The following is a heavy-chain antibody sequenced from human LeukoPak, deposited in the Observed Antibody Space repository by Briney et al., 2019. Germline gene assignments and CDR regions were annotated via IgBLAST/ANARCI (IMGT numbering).Heavy chain of an antibody. CDR2: INPSGGST. Sequence: GASVKVSCKASGYTFTSYYMHWVRQAPGQGLEWMGIINPSGGSTSYAQKFQGRVTMTRDTSTSTVYMELSSLRSEDTAVYYCAREGPKLLLEYYCGMDVWGQGTTVTVSS. V-gene: IGHV1-46*01. D-gene: IGHD2-15*01. CDR1: GYTFTSYY. J-gene: IGHJ6*02. CDR3: AREGPKLLLEYYCGMDV.